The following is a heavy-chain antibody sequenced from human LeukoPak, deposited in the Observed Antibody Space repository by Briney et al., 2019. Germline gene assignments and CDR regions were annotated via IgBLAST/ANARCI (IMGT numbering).Heavy chain of an antibody. CDR3: ARHRGSLGGSGDWFDP. D-gene: IGHD3-10*01. CDR2: IFDSGTT. Sequence: SETLSLTCTVSGVSISSYYWSCIRQPPGKGLEWIGYIFDSGTTNYNPSLKRRLTMSVDTSKKQFSLKLSSLTAADTAVYYCARHRGSLGGSGDWFDPWGQGTLVTVSS. CDR1: GVSISSYY. J-gene: IGHJ5*02. V-gene: IGHV4-59*08.